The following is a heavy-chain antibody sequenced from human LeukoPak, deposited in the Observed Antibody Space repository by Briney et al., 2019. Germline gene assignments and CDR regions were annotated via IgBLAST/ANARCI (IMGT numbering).Heavy chain of an antibody. V-gene: IGHV3-23*01. Sequence: GGSLRLSCAASGFTFSSYATSWVRQAPGKGLEWVSAISGSGGSTYYADSVKGRFTISRDNSKNTLYLQMNSLRAEDTAVYYCAKAKLELHGAFDIWGQGTMVTVSS. CDR2: ISGSGGST. CDR3: AKAKLELHGAFDI. D-gene: IGHD1-7*01. J-gene: IGHJ3*02. CDR1: GFTFSSYA.